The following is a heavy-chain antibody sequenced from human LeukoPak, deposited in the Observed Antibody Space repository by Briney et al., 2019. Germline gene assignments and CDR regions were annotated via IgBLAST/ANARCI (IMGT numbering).Heavy chain of an antibody. Sequence: GALILSCAASGFTVSSNYMTWVRQAPGKGLEWVSIIYSGGSTSYADSVKGRFTISRDNSKNTLYLQMNSLRAEDTAVYYCAKGEAAEHPDPWGQGTLVTVSS. CDR1: GFTVSSNY. CDR2: IYSGGST. V-gene: IGHV3-53*01. CDR3: AKGEAAEHPDP. J-gene: IGHJ5*02. D-gene: IGHD6-13*01.